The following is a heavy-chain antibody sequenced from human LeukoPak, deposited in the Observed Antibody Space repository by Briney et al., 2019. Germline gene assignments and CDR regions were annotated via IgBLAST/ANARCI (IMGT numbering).Heavy chain of an antibody. D-gene: IGHD5-12*01. CDR2: IYYSGST. J-gene: IGHJ4*02. CDR3: ARNRGYSGYEIGY. CDR1: GGSISNYY. V-gene: IGHV4-59*12. Sequence: SETLSLTCTVSGGSISNYYWSWIRQPPGKGLEWIGYIYYSGSTNYNPSLKSRVTMSVDTSKNQFSLKLSSVTAADTAVYYCARNRGYSGYEIGYWGQGTLVTVSS.